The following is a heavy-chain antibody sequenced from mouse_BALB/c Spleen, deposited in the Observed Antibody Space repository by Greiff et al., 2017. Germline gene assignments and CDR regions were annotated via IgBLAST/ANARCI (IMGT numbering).Heavy chain of an antibody. Sequence: EVQLQQSGTVLARPGASVKMSCKASGYTFTSYWMHWVKQRPGQGLEWIGAIYPGNSDTSYNQKFKGKAKLTAVTSTSTAYMELSSLTNEDSAVYYCTKNYRYDVFAYWGQGTLVTVSA. J-gene: IGHJ3*01. V-gene: IGHV1-5*01. CDR3: TKNYRYDVFAY. D-gene: IGHD2-14*01. CDR2: IYPGNSDT. CDR1: GYTFTSYW.